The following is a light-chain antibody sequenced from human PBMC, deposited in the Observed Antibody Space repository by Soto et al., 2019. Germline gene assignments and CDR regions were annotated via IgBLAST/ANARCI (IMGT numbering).Light chain of an antibody. V-gene: IGKV3-20*01. CDR2: GAS. CDR3: QQYDSSPWT. CDR1: QSVATTY. Sequence: EIVLTQSPGTLSLSPGERATLSCRASQSVATTYLAWDQQKPGQAPRLLIYGASSRASGFPDRFSGSGSGTDFTLTISRLEPEDFAVYYCQQYDSSPWTFGQGTKVDIK. J-gene: IGKJ1*01.